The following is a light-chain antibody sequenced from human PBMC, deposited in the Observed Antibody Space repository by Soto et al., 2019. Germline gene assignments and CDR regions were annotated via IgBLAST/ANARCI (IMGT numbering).Light chain of an antibody. CDR3: GAWDSSLTTYA. J-gene: IGLJ1*01. Sequence: QSVLTQPPSVSADPGQKVTISCSGSSSNIGRNYVSWYQHLPGTAPKLLIYDADKRPSGIPDRFSGYKSGASATLGITGLQTGDEADYYCGAWDSSLTTYAFGTRTKVTVL. CDR2: DAD. V-gene: IGLV1-51*01. CDR1: SSNIGRNY.